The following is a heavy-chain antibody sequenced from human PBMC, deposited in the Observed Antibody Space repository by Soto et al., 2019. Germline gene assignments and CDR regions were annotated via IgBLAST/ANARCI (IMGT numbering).Heavy chain of an antibody. Sequence: LQGPAPDLVKPSGTLSLTSASLGGSTTSVNCGSWFRQPQGKGLEWIGEIYHRGSTNYNPSLKSRVTISVDKSKNQFSLKLSSVTAADTAVYYCARGGSYPSFDYWGQGTLVTVSS. J-gene: IGHJ4*02. D-gene: IGHD1-26*01. CDR3: ARGGSYPSFDY. CDR1: GGSTTSVNC. V-gene: IGHV4-4*02. CDR2: IYHRGST.